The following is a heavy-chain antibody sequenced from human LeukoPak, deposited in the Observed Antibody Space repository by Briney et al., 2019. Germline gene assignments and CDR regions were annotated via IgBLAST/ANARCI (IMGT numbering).Heavy chain of an antibody. J-gene: IGHJ5*01. Sequence: SETLSLTCTVSGGSVSSSSYYWGWIRQPPGKGLEWIGSVYYSGSTYYNPSLQSRVTISVDTSKNQFSLKLSSVTAADTALYYCARRLRGFDSWGQGTLVTVSS. D-gene: IGHD5-12*01. CDR2: VYYSGST. CDR3: ARRLRGFDS. CDR1: GGSVSSSSYY. V-gene: IGHV4-39*01.